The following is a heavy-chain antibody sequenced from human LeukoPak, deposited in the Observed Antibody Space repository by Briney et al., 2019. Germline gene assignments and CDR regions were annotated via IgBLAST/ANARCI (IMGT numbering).Heavy chain of an antibody. J-gene: IGHJ4*02. D-gene: IGHD2-15*01. CDR3: AKDLPYCSGGSCYSDWSVDY. CDR2: IWYGGSNK. Sequence: GGSLRLSCAASGFTFSSYSMNWVRQAPGKGLEWVAVIWYGGSNKYYADSVKGRFTISRDNSKNTLYLQMNSLRAEDTAVYYCAKDLPYCSGGSCYSDWSVDYWGQGTLVTVSS. V-gene: IGHV3-30*02. CDR1: GFTFSSYS.